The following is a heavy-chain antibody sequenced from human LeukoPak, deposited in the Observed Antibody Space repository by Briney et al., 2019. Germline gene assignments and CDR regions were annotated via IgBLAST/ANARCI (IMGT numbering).Heavy chain of an antibody. CDR1: GFTFSSYW. V-gene: IGHV3-74*01. D-gene: IGHD6-19*01. J-gene: IGHJ5*02. CDR3: ARGSSVAGTGGGFDP. Sequence: PGGSLRLSCAASGFTFSSYWMHWVRQAPGKGLVWVSRINSDGSSTSYADSVKGRFTISRDNAKNTLYLQMNSLRAEDTAVYYCARGSSVAGTGGGFDPWGQGTLVTVSS. CDR2: INSDGSST.